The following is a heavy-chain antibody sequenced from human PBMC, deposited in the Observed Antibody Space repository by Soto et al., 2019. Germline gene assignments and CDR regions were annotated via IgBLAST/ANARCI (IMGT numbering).Heavy chain of an antibody. CDR3: ARDYTGRGYFDH. J-gene: IGHJ4*02. V-gene: IGHV1-18*04. Sequence: ASVKVSFKASGYTFINYGISWVRQAPGQGLEWLGWINTYSDRTNYAQEFQGRVSMTTEKSTSTVYMELRSLRSGDTALYYCARDYTGRGYFDHWGQGSLVTVSS. CDR2: INTYSDRT. D-gene: IGHD2-8*02. CDR1: GYTFINYG.